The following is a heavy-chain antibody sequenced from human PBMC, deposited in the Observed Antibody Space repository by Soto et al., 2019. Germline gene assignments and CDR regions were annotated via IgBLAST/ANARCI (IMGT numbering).Heavy chain of an antibody. CDR2: ISYDGSNK. V-gene: IGHV3-30-3*01. Sequence: QVQLVESGGGVVQPGRSLRLSCAASGFTFSSYAMHWVRQAPGKGLEWVAVISYDGSNKYYADSVKGRFTISRDNSKNPLYLQMNSLRAEDTAVYYCARDDVLVPAASYSYYGMDVWGQGTTVTVSS. CDR1: GFTFSSYA. CDR3: ARDDVLVPAASYSYYGMDV. D-gene: IGHD2-2*01. J-gene: IGHJ6*02.